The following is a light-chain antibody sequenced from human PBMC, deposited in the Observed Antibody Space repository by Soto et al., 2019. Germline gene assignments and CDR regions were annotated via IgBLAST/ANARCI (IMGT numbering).Light chain of an antibody. V-gene: IGLV2-23*01. J-gene: IGLJ3*02. CDR2: EGN. Sequence: QSVLTQPASMSGSPGQSITISCTGTSSDVGSYNLVSWYQQHPGKAPKLMISEGNKRPSGISNRFSGSKSGNTASLTISGLQAEDEADYYCCSFATSGTWVFGGGTKVTVL. CDR3: CSFATSGTWV. CDR1: SSDVGSYNL.